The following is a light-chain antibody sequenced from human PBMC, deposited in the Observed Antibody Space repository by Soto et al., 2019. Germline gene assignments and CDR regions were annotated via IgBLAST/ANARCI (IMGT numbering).Light chain of an antibody. J-gene: IGKJ4*01. CDR3: QQYLSYPLT. Sequence: DIQMTQSPSTLSVSVGDRVTITCRASRTISSWLAWYQQKPGKAPKVLIYKASNLESGVPSRFSGSGSGTEFTLTISSLQPDDFATYYCQQYLSYPLTFGGGTKVDIK. CDR2: KAS. CDR1: RTISSW. V-gene: IGKV1-5*03.